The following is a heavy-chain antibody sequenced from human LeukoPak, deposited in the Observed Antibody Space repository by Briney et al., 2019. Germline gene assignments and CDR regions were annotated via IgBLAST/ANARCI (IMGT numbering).Heavy chain of an antibody. V-gene: IGHV1-8*03. CDR2: MNPNSGNT. D-gene: IGHD4-11*01. CDR1: GYTFTSYD. J-gene: IGHJ3*02. CDR3: AAVTTGAFDI. Sequence: ASVKVSCKASGYTFTSYDINWVRQATGQGLEWMGWMNPNSGNTGYAQKFQERVTITRDMSTSTAYMELSSLRSEDTAVYYCAAVTTGAFDIWGQGTMVTVSS.